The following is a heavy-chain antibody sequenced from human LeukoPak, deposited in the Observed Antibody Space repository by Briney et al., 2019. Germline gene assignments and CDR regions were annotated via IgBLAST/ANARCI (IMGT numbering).Heavy chain of an antibody. D-gene: IGHD3-22*01. CDR2: IYYSGST. CDR3: AREVYYYDSSGYQGRYTYYFDY. J-gene: IGHJ4*02. V-gene: IGHV4-59*01. CDR1: GGSISSYY. Sequence: SETLSLTCTVSGGSISSYYWSWIRQPPGKGLEWIGYIYYSGSTNYNPSLKSRVTISVDTSKNQFSLKLSSVTAADTAVYYCAREVYYYDSSGYQGRYTYYFDYWGQGTLVTVSS.